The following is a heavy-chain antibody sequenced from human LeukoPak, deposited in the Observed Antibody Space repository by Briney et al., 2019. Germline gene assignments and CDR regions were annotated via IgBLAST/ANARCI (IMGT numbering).Heavy chain of an antibody. CDR2: INPSGGST. CDR1: GHTFTNYY. Sequence: ASVKVSCKASGHTFTNYYMHWVRQAPGQGLEWVGIINPSGGSTSYAQKFQGGVTMTRDTSTSTVYMELSSLRSEDTAVYYCARAGSITILRGVTGSQFDYWGQGTLVTVSS. V-gene: IGHV1-46*01. J-gene: IGHJ4*02. D-gene: IGHD3-10*01. CDR3: ARAGSITILRGVTGSQFDY.